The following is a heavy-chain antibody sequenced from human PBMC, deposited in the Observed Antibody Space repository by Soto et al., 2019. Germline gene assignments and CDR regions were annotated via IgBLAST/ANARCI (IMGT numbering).Heavy chain of an antibody. CDR1: GINFSSYS. D-gene: IGHD2-15*01. CDR2: ISSSSSYI. Sequence: PGGSLRLSCAASGINFSSYSMNRVRQAPGKGLEWVSSISSSSSYIYYADSVKGRFTISRDNAKNSLYLQMNSLRAEDTAVYYCAREGYCSGGSCYSGLFAHYGMDVWGQGTTVTVSS. V-gene: IGHV3-21*01. CDR3: AREGYCSGGSCYSGLFAHYGMDV. J-gene: IGHJ6*02.